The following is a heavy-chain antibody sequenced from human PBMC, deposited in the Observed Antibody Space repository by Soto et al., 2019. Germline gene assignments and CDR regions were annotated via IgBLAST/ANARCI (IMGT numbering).Heavy chain of an antibody. J-gene: IGHJ4*02. CDR2: ISSRSTNT. CDR3: ARGPRYYFDY. CDR1: GFTFSSYT. V-gene: IGHV3-21*02. Sequence: EVQLVESGGGLVKPGGSLRLSCEDSGFTFSSYTMNWVRRAPGKGLEWVSSISSRSTNTHYAESVRGRFTISRDNAKRSLYLQINSLIAEDTAVYYCARGPRYYFDYWGQGTLVTVSS.